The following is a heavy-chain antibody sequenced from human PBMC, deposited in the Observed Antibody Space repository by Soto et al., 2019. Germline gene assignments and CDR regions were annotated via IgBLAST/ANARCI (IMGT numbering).Heavy chain of an antibody. CDR3: ARGPRGYVYYHGMDV. CDR1: GGSISSYY. Sequence: SETLSLTCTVSGGSISSYYCSWIRQSAGKGLEWIGRIDTSGTTNYNPSLKSRVTMSVDASKNQFSLNLSSVTAADTAVYYCARGPRGYVYYHGMDVWGQGTTVTVSS. V-gene: IGHV4-4*07. D-gene: IGHD3-10*01. J-gene: IGHJ6*02. CDR2: IDTSGTT.